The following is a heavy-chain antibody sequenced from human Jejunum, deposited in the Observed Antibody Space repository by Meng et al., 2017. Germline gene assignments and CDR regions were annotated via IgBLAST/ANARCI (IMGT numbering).Heavy chain of an antibody. CDR3: ARYCGGGDCAVPEQNYYGLDG. Sequence: SVKVSCKASGGTFSTYAISWVRQAPGQGLEGMGAIIPIFGTTTYAQQFQGRLTITADGFTTTSYMELSSLRSDDTAVYYCARYCGGGDCAVPEQNYYGLDGWGQGTTVTVSS. CDR2: IIPIFGTT. D-gene: IGHD2-21*01. J-gene: IGHJ6*01. CDR1: GGTFSTYA. V-gene: IGHV1-69*13.